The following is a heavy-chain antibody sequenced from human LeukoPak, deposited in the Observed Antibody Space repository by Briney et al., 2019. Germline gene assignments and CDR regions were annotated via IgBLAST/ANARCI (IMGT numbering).Heavy chain of an antibody. D-gene: IGHD3-22*01. CDR2: IKQDGSEK. V-gene: IGHV3-7*01. CDR3: ARVAGVGYYDSSGYRRDAFDI. J-gene: IGHJ3*02. Sequence: GGSLRLSCAASGFTFSSYWMSWVRQAPGKGLEWVANIKQDGSEKYYVDSVKGRFTISRDNAKNSLYLQMNSLRAEDTAVYYCARVAGVGYYDSSGYRRDAFDIWGQGTMVTVSS. CDR1: GFTFSSYW.